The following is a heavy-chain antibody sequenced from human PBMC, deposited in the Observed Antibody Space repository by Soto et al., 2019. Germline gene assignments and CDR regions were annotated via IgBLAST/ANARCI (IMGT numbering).Heavy chain of an antibody. D-gene: IGHD1-26*01. CDR2: IYHSGST. CDR1: GGSISSSNW. V-gene: IGHV4-4*02. Sequence: QVQLQESGPGLVKPSGTLSLTCAVSGGSISSSNWWSWVRQPPGKGLEWIGEIYHSGSTNYNPSLKSXVTSSXXKSKNQFSLKLSSVTAADTAVYYCAREGGKSSWDYWGQGTLVTVSS. J-gene: IGHJ4*02. CDR3: AREGGKSSWDY.